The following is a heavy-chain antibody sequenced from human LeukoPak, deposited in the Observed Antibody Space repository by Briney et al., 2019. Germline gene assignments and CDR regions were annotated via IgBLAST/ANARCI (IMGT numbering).Heavy chain of an antibody. CDR3: AKGTYYYGSGSYNFDY. CDR2: INHSGST. V-gene: IGHV4-34*01. Sequence: SETLSLTCAVYGGSFSGYYWSWIRQPPGKGLEWIGEINHSGSTNYNPSLKSRVTISVDTSKNQFSLKLSSVTAADTAVHYCAKGTYYYGSGSYNFDYWGQGTLVTVSS. J-gene: IGHJ4*02. D-gene: IGHD3-10*01. CDR1: GGSFSGYY.